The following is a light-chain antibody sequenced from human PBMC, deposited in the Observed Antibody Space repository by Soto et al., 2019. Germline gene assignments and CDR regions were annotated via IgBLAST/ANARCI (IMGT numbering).Light chain of an antibody. CDR2: GAS. J-gene: IGKJ5*01. V-gene: IGKV3-15*01. Sequence: DIVMTQTPLSSPVTLGQPASLSCRASQSAGNFLAWYQQKPGQAPRLLFYGASTGATGLPARFSGSGSGTEFTLTINSLQAEDCAVYYCQQYYNWPRTFGQGTRLEIK. CDR3: QQYYNWPRT. CDR1: QSAGNF.